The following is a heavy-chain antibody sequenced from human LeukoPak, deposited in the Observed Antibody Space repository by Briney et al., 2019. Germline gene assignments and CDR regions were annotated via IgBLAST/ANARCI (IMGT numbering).Heavy chain of an antibody. D-gene: IGHD1-26*01. CDR2: MNPNSGNT. CDR3: ARGSEWELLWIDY. V-gene: IGHV1-8*01. CDR1: GYTFTSYD. J-gene: IGHJ4*02. Sequence: ASVKVSCKASGYTFTSYDINWVRRATGQGLEWMGWMNPNSGNTGYAQKFQGRVTMTRNTSISTAYMELSSLRSEDTAVYYCARGSEWELLWIDYWAREPWSPSPQ.